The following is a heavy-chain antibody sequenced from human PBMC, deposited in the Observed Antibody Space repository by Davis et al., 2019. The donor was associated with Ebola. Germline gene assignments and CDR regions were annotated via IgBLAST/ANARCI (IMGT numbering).Heavy chain of an antibody. J-gene: IGHJ6*02. V-gene: IGHV3-23*01. CDR3: AKSIGGYYFYGLDV. D-gene: IGHD3-3*01. Sequence: PGGSLRLSCPASGFTFRSYAMSWVRQAPGEGLEWVAGISDNGRSTYYADPVKGRFTTSRDNSKNTLYLQMSSLRAVDTAVYYCAKSIGGYYFYGLDVWGQGTTVTVSS. CDR1: GFTFRSYA. CDR2: ISDNGRST.